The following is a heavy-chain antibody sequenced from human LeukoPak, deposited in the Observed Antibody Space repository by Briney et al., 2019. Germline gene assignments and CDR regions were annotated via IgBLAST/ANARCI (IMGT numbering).Heavy chain of an antibody. V-gene: IGHV3-30-3*01. D-gene: IGHD3-10*01. CDR2: ISYDGSNK. CDR3: AKVVGPPGAFDI. Sequence: GGSLRLSCAASGFTFSSYAMHWVRQAPGKGLEWVAVISYDGSNKYYADSVKGRFTISRDNSKNTLYLQMNSLRAEDTAVYYCAKVVGPPGAFDIWGQGTMVTVSS. CDR1: GFTFSSYA. J-gene: IGHJ3*02.